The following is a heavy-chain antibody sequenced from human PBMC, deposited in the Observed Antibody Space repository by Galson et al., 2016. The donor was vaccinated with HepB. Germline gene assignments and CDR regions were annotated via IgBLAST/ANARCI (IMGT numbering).Heavy chain of an antibody. V-gene: IGHV3-33*01. CDR2: IWYDGSNK. D-gene: IGHD3-10*01. CDR3: ARVSGESGPDY. Sequence: SLRLSCAASGFTFSSYGMHWVRQAPGKGLEWVAVIWYDGSNKYYADSVKGRFTISRDNPKNTLYLQMNSLRAEDTAVYYCARVSGESGPDYWGQGTLVTVSS. J-gene: IGHJ4*02. CDR1: GFTFSSYG.